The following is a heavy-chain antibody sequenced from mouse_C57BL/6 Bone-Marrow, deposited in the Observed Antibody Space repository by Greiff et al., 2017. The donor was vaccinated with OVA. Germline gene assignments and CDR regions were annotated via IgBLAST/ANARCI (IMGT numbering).Heavy chain of an antibody. V-gene: IGHV8-12*01. CDR2: IYWDDDK. CDR1: GFSLSTSGMG. J-gene: IGHJ2*01. Sequence: QVQLKESGPGILQSSQTLSLTCSFSGFSLSTSGMGVSWIRQPSGKGLEWLAHIYWDDDKRYNPSLKSRLTISKDTSRNQVFLKITSVDTADTATYYCARRGYYYGSSYVFDYWGQGTTLTVSS. CDR3: ARRGYYYGSSYVFDY. D-gene: IGHD1-1*01.